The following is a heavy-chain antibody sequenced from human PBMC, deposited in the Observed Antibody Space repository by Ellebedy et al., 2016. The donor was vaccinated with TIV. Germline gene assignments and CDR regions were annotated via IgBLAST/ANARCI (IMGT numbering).Heavy chain of an antibody. V-gene: IGHV4-59*01. CDR1: GDSITSYY. J-gene: IGHJ6*02. CDR3: ARGIVGEGNYYYGMDV. D-gene: IGHD2-15*01. Sequence: MPSETLSLTCTVSGDSITSYYWSWIRQPPGKGLEWIGYIYYSGSTNYNPSLKSRVTTSVDTSKNQFSLKLTSVTAADTAVYYCARGIVGEGNYYYGMDVWGQGTTVTVSS. CDR2: IYYSGST.